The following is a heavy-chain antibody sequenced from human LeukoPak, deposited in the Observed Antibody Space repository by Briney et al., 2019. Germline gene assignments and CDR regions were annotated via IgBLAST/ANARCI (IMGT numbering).Heavy chain of an antibody. D-gene: IGHD3-3*01. CDR2: ISSSSSYI. Sequence: PGGSLRLSCAASGFTFSSYSMNWVRQAPGKGLEWVSSISSSSSYIYYADSVKGRFTISRDNAKKSLYLQMNSLRAEDTAVYYCARDPQSRHTIFGVVINPVDYWGQGTLVTVSS. CDR1: GFTFSSYS. CDR3: ARDPQSRHTIFGVVINPVDY. J-gene: IGHJ4*02. V-gene: IGHV3-21*01.